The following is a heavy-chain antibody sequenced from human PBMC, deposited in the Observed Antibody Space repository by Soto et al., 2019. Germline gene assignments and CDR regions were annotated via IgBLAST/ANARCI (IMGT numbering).Heavy chain of an antibody. CDR3: ATGRSEIVPGAMDT. CDR2: IYPTGST. D-gene: IGHD2-2*01. CDR1: GGSFSSYY. V-gene: IGHV4-4*07. J-gene: IGHJ5*02. Sequence: QVQLQESGPGLVKPSETLSLSCTVSGGSFSSYYCNWVRKSAGKGLEWIGCIYPTGSTTYNPSLKSRLTMSVDTSKNQFSLRLTSMTAADTAVYYCATGRSEIVPGAMDTWGQGTLVTVSS.